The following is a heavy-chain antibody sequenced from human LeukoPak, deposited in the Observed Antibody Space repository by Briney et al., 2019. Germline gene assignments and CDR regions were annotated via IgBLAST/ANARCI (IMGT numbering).Heavy chain of an antibody. V-gene: IGHV3-48*03. J-gene: IGHJ6*02. Sequence: GGSLRLSCAASGFSLTTYEMNWVRQAPGKGLEWVSYISSSGDSIYYADSVKGRFTISRDNAKNSLSLQMNSLRAEDTAEYYCAKLRGYNYYCPIDVWGQGTTVTVSS. CDR3: AKLRGYNYYCPIDV. CDR2: ISSSGDSI. CDR1: GFSLTTYE.